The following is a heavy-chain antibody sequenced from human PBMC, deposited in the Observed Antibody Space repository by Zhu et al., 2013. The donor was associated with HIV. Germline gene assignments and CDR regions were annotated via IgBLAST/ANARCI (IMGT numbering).Heavy chain of an antibody. CDR2: MNPNSGNT. J-gene: IGHJ6*03. V-gene: IGHV1-8*03. CDR3: ARGPVYSSYSLYYYYYMDV. CDR1: GYTFTSYD. Sequence: QVQLVQSGAEVKKPGASVKVSCKASGYTFTSYDINWVRQATGQGLEWMGWMNPNSGNTGYAQKFQGRVTITRNTSISTAYMELSSLRSEDTAVYYCARGPVYSSYSLYYYYYMDVWAKDHGHRLL. D-gene: IGHD6-6*01.